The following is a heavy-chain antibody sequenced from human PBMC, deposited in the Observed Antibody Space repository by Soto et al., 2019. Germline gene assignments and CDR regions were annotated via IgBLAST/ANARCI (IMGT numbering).Heavy chain of an antibody. V-gene: IGHV1-46*01. D-gene: IGHD2-21*01. CDR3: ARGLTSGDS. Sequence: QVQLVQSGAEVNNPGASVKLSCKASGYTFTSFYIHWVRQAPGQGLERMAIINPNGVSTNYAPNLSGRVNLTRDTSTNTVYIELSSLGSEDTAVYYCARGLTSGDSWGQGTLVTVSS. J-gene: IGHJ5*02. CDR2: INPNGVST. CDR1: GYTFTSFY.